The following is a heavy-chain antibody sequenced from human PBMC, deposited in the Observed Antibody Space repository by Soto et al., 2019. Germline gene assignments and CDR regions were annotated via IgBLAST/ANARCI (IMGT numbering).Heavy chain of an antibody. V-gene: IGHV3-66*01. D-gene: IGHD3-10*01. J-gene: IGHJ6*02. CDR1: GLTVSSNY. CDR3: ASSNYGSGSYDSYYYYGMDV. Sequence: GGSLRLSCAGSGLTVSSNYMSWVRQAPGTGLEWVSVIYSGGSTYYADSVKGRFTISRDNSKNTLYLQMNSLRAEDTAVYYCASSNYGSGSYDSYYYYGMDVWGQGTTVTVSS. CDR2: IYSGGST.